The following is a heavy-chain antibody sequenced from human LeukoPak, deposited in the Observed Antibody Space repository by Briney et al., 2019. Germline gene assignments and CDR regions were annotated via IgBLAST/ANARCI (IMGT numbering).Heavy chain of an antibody. CDR2: FSGRAGST. V-gene: IGHV3-23*01. J-gene: IGHJ4*02. CDR1: GFSFSSYA. D-gene: IGHD6-19*01. Sequence: GGSLRLSCAASGFSFSSYAMSWVRQAPGKGLEWVSAFSGRAGSTYYADSVKGRFTISRDNSKNTLYLQMNSLRAEDTAVYYCAKDRGSGWPQFDYWGQGTLVTVSS. CDR3: AKDRGSGWPQFDY.